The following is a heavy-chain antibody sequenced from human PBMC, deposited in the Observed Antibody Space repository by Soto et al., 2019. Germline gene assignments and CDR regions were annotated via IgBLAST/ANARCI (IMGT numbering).Heavy chain of an antibody. D-gene: IGHD6-13*01. J-gene: IGHJ6*02. CDR2: INPNSGGT. Sequence: ASVKVSCKASGYAFTGYYMHWVRQAPGQGLEWMGWINPNSGGTNYAQKFQGWVTMTRDTSISTAYMELSRLRSDDTAVYYCARGPLRGAGTLNYYYGMDVWGQGTTVTVSS. V-gene: IGHV1-2*04. CDR1: GYAFTGYY. CDR3: ARGPLRGAGTLNYYYGMDV.